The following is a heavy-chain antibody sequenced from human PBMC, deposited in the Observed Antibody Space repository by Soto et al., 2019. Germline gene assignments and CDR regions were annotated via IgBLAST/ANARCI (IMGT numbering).Heavy chain of an antibody. D-gene: IGHD3-10*01. V-gene: IGHV4-59*01. CDR3: ARDRSYYGSGSYYNLFDY. CDR2: IYYSGST. Sequence: SETLYLTCTVSGGTISSYYWSWIRQPPGKGLEWIGYIYYSGSTNYNPSLKSRVTISVDTSKNQFSLKLSSVTAADTAVYYCARDRSYYGSGSYYNLFDYWGQGTLVTVSS. J-gene: IGHJ4*02. CDR1: GGTISSYY.